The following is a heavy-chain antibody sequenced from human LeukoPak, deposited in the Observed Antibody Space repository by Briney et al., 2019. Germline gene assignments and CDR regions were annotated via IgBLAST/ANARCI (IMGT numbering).Heavy chain of an antibody. CDR3: AKGNSDIDTAFDN. CDR2: INWNGGSK. Sequence: GGSLRLSCAASGFTFDDYGMSWVRHAPGKGLEWVSVINWNGGSKGYEDSGKGRFTISRDNDKNYLYLQMNRLRDEDTALYYCAKGNSDIDTAFDNWGQGTLVTVSS. J-gene: IGHJ4*02. D-gene: IGHD5-18*01. V-gene: IGHV3-20*04. CDR1: GFTFDDYG.